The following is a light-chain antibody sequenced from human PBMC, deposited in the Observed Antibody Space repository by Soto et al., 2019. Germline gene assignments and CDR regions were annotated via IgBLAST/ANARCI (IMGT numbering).Light chain of an antibody. CDR3: QQYNGYPWT. CDR1: QIISSW. V-gene: IGKV1-5*03. Sequence: DIQMTQSPSTLSASVGDRVTITCRASQIISSWLAWYQRTPGKAPKLLIYRASILESGVPSSFSCSGSGTEIPLSITSLQPADFATEYCQQYNGYPWTFGQGTKVEV. J-gene: IGKJ1*01. CDR2: RAS.